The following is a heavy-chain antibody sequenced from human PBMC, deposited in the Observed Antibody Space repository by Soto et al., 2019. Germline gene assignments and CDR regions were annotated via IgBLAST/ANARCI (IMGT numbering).Heavy chain of an antibody. V-gene: IGHV3-33*01. CDR3: ARVIEYYYGSGSYYKGPLYYYYGMDV. CDR2: IWYDGSNK. Sequence: GGSLRLSCAASGFTFSSYGMHWVRQAPGKGLEWVAVIWYDGSNKYYADSVKGRFTISRDNSKNTLYLQMNSLRAEDTAVYYCARVIEYYYGSGSYYKGPLYYYYGMDVWGQGTTVTVSS. D-gene: IGHD3-10*01. J-gene: IGHJ6*02. CDR1: GFTFSSYG.